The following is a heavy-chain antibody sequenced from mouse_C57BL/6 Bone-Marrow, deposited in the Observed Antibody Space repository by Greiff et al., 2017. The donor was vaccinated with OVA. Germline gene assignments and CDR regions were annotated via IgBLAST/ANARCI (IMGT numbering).Heavy chain of an antibody. CDR1: GYTFTNYW. J-gene: IGHJ2*01. CDR3: ARGSTTVVAPFYY. CDR2: IYPGGGYT. V-gene: IGHV1-63*01. D-gene: IGHD1-1*01. Sequence: VQRVESGAELVRPGTSVKMSCKASGYTFTNYWIGWAKQRPGHGLEWIGDIYPGGGYTNYNEKFKGKATLTADKSSRTAYMQFSSLTSEDSAIYYCARGSTTVVAPFYYWGQGTTLTVSS.